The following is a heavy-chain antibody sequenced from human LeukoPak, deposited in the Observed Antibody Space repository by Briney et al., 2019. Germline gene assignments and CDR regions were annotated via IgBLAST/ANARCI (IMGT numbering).Heavy chain of an antibody. CDR3: ASPDIVVVPAAITLEYFQH. D-gene: IGHD2-2*02. J-gene: IGHJ1*01. CDR1: GFTFSSYA. Sequence: PGGSLRLSCAASGFTFSSYAMHWVRQAPGKGLEWVAVISYDGSNKYYADSVKGRFTISRDNSKNTLYLQMNSLRAEDTAVYYCASPDIVVVPAAITLEYFQHWGQGTLVTVSS. CDR2: ISYDGSNK. V-gene: IGHV3-30-3*01.